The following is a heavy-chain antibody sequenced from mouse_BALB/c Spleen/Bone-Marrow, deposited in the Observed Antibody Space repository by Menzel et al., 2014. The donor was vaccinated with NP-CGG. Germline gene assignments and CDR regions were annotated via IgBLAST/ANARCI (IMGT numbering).Heavy chain of an antibody. V-gene: IGHV1-4*02. Sequence: VNVVESAAELARPGASVKMSCKASGYTFTSHTMHWVKQRPGQGLEWIGYINPSSGYTEYNQKFKDKTTLTADKSSSTAYMQLSSLTSEDSAVYYCARERGWPYAMDYWGQGTSVTVSS. D-gene: IGHD3-3*01. CDR2: INPSSGYT. CDR1: GYTFTSHT. J-gene: IGHJ4*01. CDR3: ARERGWPYAMDY.